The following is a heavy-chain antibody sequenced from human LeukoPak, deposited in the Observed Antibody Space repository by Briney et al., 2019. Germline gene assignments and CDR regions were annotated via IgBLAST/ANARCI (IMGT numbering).Heavy chain of an antibody. J-gene: IGHJ6*03. CDR3: ARETTSKTSPAPYYYYYYMDV. CDR1: GGSISSYY. Sequence: PSETLSLTCTVSGGSISSYYRSWIRQPAGKGLEWIARIYTSGSTNYNPSLKRRVTMSVDTSKNQFSLKLSSVTAADTAVYYCARETTSKTSPAPYYYYYYMDVWGKGTTVTVSS. V-gene: IGHV4-4*07. CDR2: IYTSGST. D-gene: IGHD1-14*01.